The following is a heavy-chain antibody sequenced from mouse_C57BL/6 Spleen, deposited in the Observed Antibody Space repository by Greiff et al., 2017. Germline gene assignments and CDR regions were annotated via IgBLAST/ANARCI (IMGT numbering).Heavy chain of an antibody. CDR3: ARGYGSNYAMDY. Sequence: QVQLQQSGPELVKPGASVKISCKASGYAFSSSWMNWVKQRPGKGLEWIGRIYPGDGDTNYNGKFKGKATLTADKSSSTAYMQLSSLTSEDSAVYFCARGYGSNYAMDYWGQGTSVTVSS. CDR1: GYAFSSSW. CDR2: IYPGDGDT. V-gene: IGHV1-82*01. D-gene: IGHD1-1*01. J-gene: IGHJ4*01.